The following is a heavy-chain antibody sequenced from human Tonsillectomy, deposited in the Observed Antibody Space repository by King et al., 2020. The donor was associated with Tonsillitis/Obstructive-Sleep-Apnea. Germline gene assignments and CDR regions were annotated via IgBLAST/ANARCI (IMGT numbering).Heavy chain of an antibody. D-gene: IGHD6-19*01. CDR3: ARGDSSGWWVSDLDY. V-gene: IGHV3-33*01. Sequence: QLVQSGGGVVQPGRSLRLSCAASGFTFSSYGMHWVRQAPGKGLEWVAVIWYDGSNKYYADSVKGRFTISRDNSKNTLYLQMNSLRAEDTAVYYCARGDSSGWWVSDLDYWGQGTLVTVSS. J-gene: IGHJ4*02. CDR2: IWYDGSNK. CDR1: GFTFSSYG.